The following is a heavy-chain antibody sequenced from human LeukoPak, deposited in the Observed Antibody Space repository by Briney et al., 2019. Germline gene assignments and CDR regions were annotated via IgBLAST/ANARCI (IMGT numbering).Heavy chain of an antibody. CDR3: AKGRGSSGWHAFDI. CDR2: IRYNGNNQ. V-gene: IGHV3-30*02. Sequence: GGSLRLSCAASGFTFNNYGMHWVRQAPGKGLEWVAFIRYNGNNQYYADSVKGRFTISRDNSKNTLYLQMNSLRAEDTAVYYCAKGRGSSGWHAFDIWGQGTMVTVSS. CDR1: GFTFNNYG. J-gene: IGHJ3*02. D-gene: IGHD3-22*01.